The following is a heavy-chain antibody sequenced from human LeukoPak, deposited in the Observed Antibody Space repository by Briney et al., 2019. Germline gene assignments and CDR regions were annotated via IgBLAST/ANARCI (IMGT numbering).Heavy chain of an antibody. V-gene: IGHV4-34*01. D-gene: IGHD2-21*02. J-gene: IGHJ6*03. CDR1: GGSFSGYY. CDR3: ARGGPYCGGDCSSYYYYYYMDV. CDR2: INSSGTT. Sequence: SETLSLTCAVYGGSFSGYYWSWIRQPPGKGLEWIGEINSSGTTNYNPSLKSRVTISVDTSKNQFSLKLSSVTAADTAVYYCARGGPYCGGDCSSYYYYYYMDVWGKGTTVTASS.